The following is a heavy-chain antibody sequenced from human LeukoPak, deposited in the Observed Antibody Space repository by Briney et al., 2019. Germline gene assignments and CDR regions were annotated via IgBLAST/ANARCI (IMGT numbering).Heavy chain of an antibody. J-gene: IGHJ5*02. CDR1: GYTFTGYY. D-gene: IGHD1-20*01. V-gene: IGHV1-2*02. Sequence: ASVKVSCKASGYTFTGYYMRWVRQAPGQGLEWMGWINPNSGGTNYAQKFQGRVTMTRDTSISTAYMELSRLRSDDTAVYYCAREGVTGTALDPWGQGTLVTVSS. CDR3: AREGVTGTALDP. CDR2: INPNSGGT.